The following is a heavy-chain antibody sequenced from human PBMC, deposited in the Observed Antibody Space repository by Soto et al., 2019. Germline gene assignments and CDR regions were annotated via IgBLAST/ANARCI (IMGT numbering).Heavy chain of an antibody. CDR1: GFTFDDYA. J-gene: IGHJ4*02. D-gene: IGHD2-15*01. CDR3: AKAGLIYCSGGSCYSGPPYFDY. Sequence: GVSLRLSCAASGFTFDDYAMHWVRQAPGKGLEWVSGISWNSGSIGYADSVKGRFTISRDNAKNSLYLQMNSLRAEDTALYYCAKAGLIYCSGGSCYSGPPYFDYWGQGTLVTVSS. V-gene: IGHV3-9*01. CDR2: ISWNSGSI.